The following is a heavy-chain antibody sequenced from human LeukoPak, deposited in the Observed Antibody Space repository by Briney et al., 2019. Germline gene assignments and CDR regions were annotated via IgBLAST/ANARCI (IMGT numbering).Heavy chain of an antibody. CDR1: GGSISSNNW. J-gene: IGHJ6*02. CDR3: ARYYDFWSDFYPINDYDYGMDV. D-gene: IGHD3-3*01. CDR2: IYHSGSP. Sequence: RSSETLSLTCAVSGGSISSNNWWGWVRQPPGKGLEWIGEIYHSGSPNYNPSLKSRVTISVDKSRNHFSLNLSSVTAADTAVYYCARYYDFWSDFYPINDYDYGMDVWGQGTTVTVSS. V-gene: IGHV4-4*02.